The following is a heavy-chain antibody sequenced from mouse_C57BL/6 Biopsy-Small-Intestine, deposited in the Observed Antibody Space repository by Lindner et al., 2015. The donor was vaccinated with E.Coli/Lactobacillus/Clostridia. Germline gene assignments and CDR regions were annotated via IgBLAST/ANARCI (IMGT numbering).Heavy chain of an antibody. D-gene: IGHD1-1*01. CDR3: ARSSSTVGYYFDY. CDR2: INPNYGTT. CDR1: GYSFTDYN. J-gene: IGHJ2*01. V-gene: IGHV1-39*01. Sequence: VQLQESGPELVKPGASVKMSCKASGYSFTDYNMNWVKQSNGKSLEWIGVINPNYGTTAYNQKFKDKATLTVDQSSRTAYMQLSSLTSEDSAVYYCARSSSTVGYYFDYWGQGTTLTVSS.